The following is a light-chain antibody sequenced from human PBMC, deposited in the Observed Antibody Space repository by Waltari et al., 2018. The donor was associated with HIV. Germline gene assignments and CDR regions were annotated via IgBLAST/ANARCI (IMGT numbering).Light chain of an antibody. CDR1: SGHINYV. J-gene: IGLJ2*01. Sequence: QVVLTQPPSASASLGASVKLTCPLSSGHINYVIACHHQQPPKGPRFLMKLNSDGRHSKGDGIPDRFSGSSSGAERYLTISSLQSEDEADYFCQTWGTGIQVFGGGTRLTVL. V-gene: IGLV4-69*01. CDR3: QTWGTGIQV. CDR2: LNSDGRH.